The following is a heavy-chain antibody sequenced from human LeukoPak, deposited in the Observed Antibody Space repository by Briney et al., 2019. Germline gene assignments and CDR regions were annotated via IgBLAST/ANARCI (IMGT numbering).Heavy chain of an antibody. CDR1: GGSISSGGYY. Sequence: DPSETLSLTCTVSGGSISSGGYYWSWIRQHPGKGLEWIGYIYYSGSTYYNPSLKSRVTISVDTSKTQFSLKLSSVTAADTAVYYCARSAGPPGYYYGMDVWGQGTTVTVSS. V-gene: IGHV4-31*03. CDR2: IYYSGST. J-gene: IGHJ6*02. D-gene: IGHD3-10*01. CDR3: ARSAGPPGYYYGMDV.